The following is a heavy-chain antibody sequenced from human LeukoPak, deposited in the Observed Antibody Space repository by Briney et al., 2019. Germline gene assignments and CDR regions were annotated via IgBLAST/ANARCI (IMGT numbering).Heavy chain of an antibody. Sequence: GSLRLSCAAYGFTFSSYAMSWVRQAPGKGLEWVSAISGSGGSTYYADSVKGRFTISRDNSKNTLYLQMNSLRAEDTAVYYCAKDFGYPYYFDYWGQGTLVTVSS. V-gene: IGHV3-23*01. CDR3: AKDFGYPYYFDY. CDR1: GFTFSSYA. D-gene: IGHD2-15*01. CDR2: ISGSGGST. J-gene: IGHJ4*02.